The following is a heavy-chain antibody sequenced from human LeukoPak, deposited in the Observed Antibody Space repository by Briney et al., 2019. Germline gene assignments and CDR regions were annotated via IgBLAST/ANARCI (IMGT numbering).Heavy chain of an antibody. J-gene: IGHJ4*02. D-gene: IGHD1-26*01. CDR3: ARDLIVGATRDY. CDR2: INPSGGST. Sequence: GASVKVSCKASGYTFTSYYMHWVRQAPGQGLEWMGIINPSGGSTSYAQKFQGRVTMTRDTSTSTVYMELSSLRSEDTAVYYCARDLIVGATRDYWGQGTLVTLSS. V-gene: IGHV1-46*03. CDR1: GYTFTSYY.